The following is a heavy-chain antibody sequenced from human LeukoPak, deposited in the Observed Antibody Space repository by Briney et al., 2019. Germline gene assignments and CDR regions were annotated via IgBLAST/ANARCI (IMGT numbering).Heavy chain of an antibody. D-gene: IGHD3-22*01. Sequence: SETLPLTCTVSGGSISSGGYYWSWIRQHPGKGLEWIGYIYYSGSTYYNPSLKSRVTISVDTSKNQFSLKLSSVTAADTAVYYCARDYYYDSSGYYYYMDVWGKGTTVTVSS. CDR3: ARDYYYDSSGYYYYMDV. J-gene: IGHJ6*03. CDR1: GGSISSGGYY. V-gene: IGHV4-31*03. CDR2: IYYSGST.